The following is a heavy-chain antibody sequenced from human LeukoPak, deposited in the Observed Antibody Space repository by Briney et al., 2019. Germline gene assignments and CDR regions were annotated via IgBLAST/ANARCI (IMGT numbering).Heavy chain of an antibody. D-gene: IGHD2-15*01. CDR1: GFTFSDYY. Sequence: GGSLRLSCAASGFTFSDYYMSWIRQAPGKGLEWVSYISSGSSYTNYADSVKGRFTISRDNAKNSLYLQMNSLRAEDTAVYYCAKYEYCSGGSCYVEGFDYWGQGTLVTVSS. CDR2: ISSGSSYT. CDR3: AKYEYCSGGSCYVEGFDY. V-gene: IGHV3-11*06. J-gene: IGHJ4*02.